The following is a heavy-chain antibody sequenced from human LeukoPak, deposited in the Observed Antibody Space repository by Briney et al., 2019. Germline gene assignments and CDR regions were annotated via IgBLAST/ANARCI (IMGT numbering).Heavy chain of an antibody. D-gene: IGHD1-14*01. Sequence: ASVKVSCKASGYTFTGYYMHWVRQAPGQGREWMGWMHPDSGGTKCAQKFQGRLTMTRDTSISTGYMELTRLRSDDTAIYYCARFGTDALDIWGQGTMVTVSS. J-gene: IGHJ3*02. CDR1: GYTFTGYY. V-gene: IGHV1-2*02. CDR3: ARFGTDALDI. CDR2: MHPDSGGT.